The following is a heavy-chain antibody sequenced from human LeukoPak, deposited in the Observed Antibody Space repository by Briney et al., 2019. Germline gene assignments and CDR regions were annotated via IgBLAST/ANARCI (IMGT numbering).Heavy chain of an antibody. CDR1: GFTFSSYA. J-gene: IGHJ4*02. CDR2: ISYDGSNK. Sequence: GGSLRLSCAASGFTFSSYAMHWVRQAPGKGLEWVAVISYDGSNKYYADSVKGRFTISRDNSKNTRYMQMYTLRAQDTAVYYCARFGEIPFDYRGQGTLVTVSS. D-gene: IGHD3-10*01. V-gene: IGHV3-30*04. CDR3: ARFGEIPFDY.